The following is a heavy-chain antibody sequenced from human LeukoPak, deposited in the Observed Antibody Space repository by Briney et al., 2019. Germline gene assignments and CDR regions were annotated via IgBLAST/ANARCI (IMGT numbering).Heavy chain of an antibody. Sequence: GASVTFSCKASGYTFTGYDINWVRQASGQGLEWMGWMNPNSGNTGYAQKFQGRVTMTRNTSISTAYMELSSLRSEDTAVYYCARGAYFDYWGQGTLVTVSS. CDR1: GYTFTGYD. J-gene: IGHJ4*02. V-gene: IGHV1-8*01. CDR2: MNPNSGNT. CDR3: ARGAYFDY.